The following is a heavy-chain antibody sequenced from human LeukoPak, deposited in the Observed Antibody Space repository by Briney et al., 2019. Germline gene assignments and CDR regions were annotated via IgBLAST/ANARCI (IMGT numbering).Heavy chain of an antibody. Sequence: SETLSLTCTVSGGSISSYYWIWIRRPPGKGLEWIGYIYYSGSTNYNPSLKSRVTISVDTSKNQFSLKLSSVTAADTAVYYCARAFHDSSGYYYGMDVWGQGTTVTVSS. V-gene: IGHV4-59*01. CDR3: ARAFHDSSGYYYGMDV. CDR1: GGSISSYY. CDR2: IYYSGST. D-gene: IGHD3-22*01. J-gene: IGHJ6*02.